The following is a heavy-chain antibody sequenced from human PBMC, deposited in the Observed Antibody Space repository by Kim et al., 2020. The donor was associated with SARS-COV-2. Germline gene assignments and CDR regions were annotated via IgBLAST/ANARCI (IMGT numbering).Heavy chain of an antibody. CDR3: ARRPQYSSRSLIYYFD. CDR2: IYYSGST. J-gene: IGHJ4*01. CDR1: GGSISSSSYY. Sequence: SETLSLTCTVSGGSISSSSYYWGWIRQPPGKGLEWIGSIYYSGSTYYNPSLKSRVTISVDTSKNQFSLKLSSVTAADTAVYYCARRPQYSSRSLIYYFD. V-gene: IGHV4-39*01. D-gene: IGHD6-13*01.